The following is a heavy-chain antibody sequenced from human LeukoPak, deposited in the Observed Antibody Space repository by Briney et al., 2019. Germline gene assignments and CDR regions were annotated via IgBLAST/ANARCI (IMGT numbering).Heavy chain of an antibody. CDR3: ARDEAPDILTGYYTDYYYGMDV. Sequence: GGSLRLSCAASGFTVSSNYMNWVRQAPGKGLEWVSVMYSGGSTYYADSVKGRFTISRDNSKNTLYLQMNSLRAEDTAVYYCARDEAPDILTGYYTDYYYGMDVWGQGTTVTVSS. CDR1: GFTVSSNY. D-gene: IGHD3-9*01. V-gene: IGHV3-66*01. CDR2: MYSGGST. J-gene: IGHJ6*02.